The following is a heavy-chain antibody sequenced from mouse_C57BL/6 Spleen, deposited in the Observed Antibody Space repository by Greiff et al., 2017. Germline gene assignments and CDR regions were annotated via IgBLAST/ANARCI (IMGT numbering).Heavy chain of an antibody. CDR3: ARLGQYFDV. J-gene: IGHJ1*03. Sequence: QVQLKQPGAELVKPGASVKLSCKASGYTFTSYWMHWVKQRPGRGLEWIGRIDPSSGGTKYNEKVKSKATLTVDKPSSTAYMQLRRLTSEDSAVYYCARLGQYFDVWGTGTTVTVSS. V-gene: IGHV1-72*01. D-gene: IGHD3-3*01. CDR2: IDPSSGGT. CDR1: GYTFTSYW.